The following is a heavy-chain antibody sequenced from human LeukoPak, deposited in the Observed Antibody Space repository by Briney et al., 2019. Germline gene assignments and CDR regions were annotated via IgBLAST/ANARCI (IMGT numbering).Heavy chain of an antibody. CDR1: GGSISSYY. CDR2: IYPSGST. D-gene: IGHD2-2*01. V-gene: IGHV4-4*07. J-gene: IGHJ4*02. Sequence: PSGTLSLTCTVSGGSISSYYWSWIRQPAGKGLEWIGRIYPSGSTNYNPSLKSRVTMSVDTSKNQFSLKLSSVTAADTAVYYCARVSSSTSCIDYWGQGTLVTVSS. CDR3: ARVSSSTSCIDY.